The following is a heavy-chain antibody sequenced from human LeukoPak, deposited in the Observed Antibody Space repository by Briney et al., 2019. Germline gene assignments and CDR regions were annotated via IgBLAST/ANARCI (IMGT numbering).Heavy chain of an antibody. V-gene: IGHV4-59*12. CDR3: ARVMLSARYAFDI. Sequence: SETLSLTCTVSGGSISSYYWSWIRQPPGKGLEWIGYIYYSGSTNYNPSLKSRVTISVDTSKNQFSLKLSSVTAADTAVYYCARVMLSARYAFDIWGKGTMVTVSS. CDR2: IYYSGST. J-gene: IGHJ3*02. D-gene: IGHD3-16*01. CDR1: GGSISSYY.